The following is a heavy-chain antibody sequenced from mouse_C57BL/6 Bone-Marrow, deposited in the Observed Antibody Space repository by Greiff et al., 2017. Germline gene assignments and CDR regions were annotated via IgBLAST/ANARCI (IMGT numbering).Heavy chain of an antibody. J-gene: IGHJ3*01. CDR1: GYTFTSYW. D-gene: IGHD2-4*01. Sequence: VQLQQSGTVLARPGASVKMSCKTSGYTFTSYWMHWVKQRPGQGLEWIGAIYPGNSDTSYNQKFKGKAKLTAVTPASTAYMELSSLTNEDSAVYYCTVYYDYPFAYWGQGTLVTVSA. CDR3: TVYYDYPFAY. CDR2: IYPGNSDT. V-gene: IGHV1-5*01.